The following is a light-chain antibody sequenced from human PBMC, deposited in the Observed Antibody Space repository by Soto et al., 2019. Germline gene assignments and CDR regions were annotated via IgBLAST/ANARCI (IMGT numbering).Light chain of an antibody. CDR1: QTISTY. V-gene: IGKV1-39*01. J-gene: IGKJ4*01. CDR2: CAS. Sequence: EILMTQSPATLSASVGDRATITFRASQTISTYLHWYQQKPGQAPNLLIYCASNRQSGVPSRFSGSGSGTDFTLTISSLQPEDSGTYYCQQTYNTPLSFGEGTKVDIK. CDR3: QQTYNTPLS.